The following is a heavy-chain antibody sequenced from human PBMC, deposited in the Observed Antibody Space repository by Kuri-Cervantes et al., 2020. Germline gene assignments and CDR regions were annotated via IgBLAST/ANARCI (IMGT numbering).Heavy chain of an antibody. J-gene: IGHJ6*02. CDR1: GCPVSSGRYD. Sequence: SRILSLTCTVPGCPVSSGRYDWSWIRQPPGKGLEWIGYIYYSGSTTYNPSLKSRVTISVDTSKNQFSLKLSSVTAADTAVYYCARDQGRYYGSGSYAGAYYYYGMDVWGQGTTVTVSS. CDR2: IYYSGST. D-gene: IGHD3-10*01. CDR3: ARDQGRYYGSGSYAGAYYYYGMDV. V-gene: IGHV4-61*01.